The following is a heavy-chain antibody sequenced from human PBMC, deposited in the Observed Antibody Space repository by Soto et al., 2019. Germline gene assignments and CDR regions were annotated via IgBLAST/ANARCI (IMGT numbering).Heavy chain of an antibody. CDR1: GFTVSSYW. J-gene: IGHJ6*02. Sequence: EVQLVESGGGLVQPGGSLRLSCAASGFTVSSYWMHWVRQAPGKGLVWVSRINSDGSSTSYADSVKGRFTISRDNAKNTLYLQMNSLRAEDTAVYYCARGGYDSSAPLVPYYYYYGMDVWGQGTTVTVSS. V-gene: IGHV3-74*01. CDR2: INSDGSST. CDR3: ARGGYDSSAPLVPYYYYYGMDV. D-gene: IGHD3-22*01.